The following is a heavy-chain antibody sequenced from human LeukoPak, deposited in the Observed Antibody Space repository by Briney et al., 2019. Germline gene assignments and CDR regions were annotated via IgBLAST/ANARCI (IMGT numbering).Heavy chain of an antibody. Sequence: PGGSLRLSCAASGFTFSSYSMSWVRQAPGKGLEWVSAISGSGGSTYYADSVKGRFTISRDNSKNTLYLQMNSLRAEDTAVYYCAKDRGPYYYDSRDAFDIWGQGTMVTVSS. V-gene: IGHV3-23*01. CDR2: ISGSGGST. CDR1: GFTFSSYS. D-gene: IGHD3-22*01. J-gene: IGHJ3*02. CDR3: AKDRGPYYYDSRDAFDI.